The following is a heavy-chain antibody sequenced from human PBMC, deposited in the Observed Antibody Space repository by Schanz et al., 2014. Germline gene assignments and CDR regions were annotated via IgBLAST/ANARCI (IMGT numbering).Heavy chain of an antibody. Sequence: EVQLLESGGGLVQPGGSLRLSCAASGFSFRKSAMSWVRQAPGKGLEWVSALTGSGTTTYYADSVKGRFTISRDNAKNSLYLQMNSLTAEDTAVYYCARGVRIDYWGQGTLVTVSA. CDR1: GFSFRKSA. CDR3: ARGVRIDY. J-gene: IGHJ4*02. CDR2: LTGSGTTT. V-gene: IGHV3-23*01. D-gene: IGHD3-3*01.